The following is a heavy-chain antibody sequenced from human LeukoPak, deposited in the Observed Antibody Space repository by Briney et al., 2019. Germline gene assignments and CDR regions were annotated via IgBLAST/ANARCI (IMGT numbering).Heavy chain of an antibody. CDR3: ARGFRGPNFDC. CDR1: AYSISSGYY. V-gene: IGHV4-38-2*02. CDR2: IHHSGST. D-gene: IGHD3-10*01. J-gene: IGHJ4*02. Sequence: KTSETLSLTCTVSAYSISSGYYWGWIRQPPGKGLEWIGSIHHSGSTDYNPSLKSRVTISADTSKNQFSLKLSSVTAADTAVYYCARGFRGPNFDCWGQGTLVTVSS.